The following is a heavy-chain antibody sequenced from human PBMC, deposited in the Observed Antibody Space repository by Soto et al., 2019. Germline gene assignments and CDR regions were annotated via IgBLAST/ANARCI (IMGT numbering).Heavy chain of an antibody. CDR3: AREASVVTPGYYYYYYGMDV. J-gene: IGHJ6*02. Sequence: QVQLVQSGAEVKKPGSSVKVSCTASGGTFSSYAISWVRQAPGQGLEWMGGIIPIFGTANYAQKFQGRVTITADESTSTAYMELSSLRSEDTAVYYCAREASVVTPGYYYYYYGMDVWGQGTTVTVSS. CDR1: GGTFSSYA. V-gene: IGHV1-69*01. CDR2: IIPIFGTA. D-gene: IGHD2-21*02.